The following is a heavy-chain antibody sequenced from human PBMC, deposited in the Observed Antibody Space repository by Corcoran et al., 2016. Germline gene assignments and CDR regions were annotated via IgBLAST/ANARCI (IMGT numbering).Heavy chain of an antibody. J-gene: IGHJ6*02. Sequence: QVQLVQSGAEVKKPGASVKVSCKASGYTFISYAMHWERQAPGQRLEWMGWINAGNGNTRYSQKFQGRVTITRDTSASTADMELSSLRSADTAVYDCGRAKYYDRSGYRLYYVNDVGGQGTTVTGSS. CDR1: GYTFISYA. D-gene: IGHD3-22*01. CDR2: INAGNGNT. CDR3: GRAKYYDRSGYRLYYVNDV. V-gene: IGHV1-3*01.